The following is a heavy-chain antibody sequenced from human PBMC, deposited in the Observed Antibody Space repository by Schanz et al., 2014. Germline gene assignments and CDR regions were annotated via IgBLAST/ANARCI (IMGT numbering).Heavy chain of an antibody. V-gene: IGHV3-23*01. J-gene: IGHJ4*02. CDR2: ISGGGGTT. D-gene: IGHD5-18*01. CDR1: GFTFSSYA. Sequence: EVQLLESGGGLVQPGGSLRLSCAASGFTFSSYAMSWVRQAPGKGLEWVSAISGGGGTTYYADSVKGRFTISRDNSKNTKYLQMNSLRVNDTAVYYCAKDDEETAMITDYFDYWGQGTLVTVSP. CDR3: AKDDEETAMITDYFDY.